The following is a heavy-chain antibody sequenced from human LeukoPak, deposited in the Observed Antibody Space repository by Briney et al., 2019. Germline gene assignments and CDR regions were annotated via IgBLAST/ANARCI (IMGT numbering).Heavy chain of an antibody. CDR2: MNSNNGNT. CDR1: GYIFAGYE. Sequence: GASVKVSCKASGYIFAGYEINWVRQSAGQGLEWMGWMNSNNGNTGYAQKFQGRVTMTSNTSITTAYMELSSLRSDDTAVYYCARVTYGEVDYWGKGTLVIVSP. CDR3: ARVTYGEVDY. V-gene: IGHV1-8*01. D-gene: IGHD4-17*01. J-gene: IGHJ4*02.